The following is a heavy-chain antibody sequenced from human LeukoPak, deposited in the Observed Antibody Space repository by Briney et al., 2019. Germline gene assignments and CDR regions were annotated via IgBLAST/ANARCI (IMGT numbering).Heavy chain of an antibody. J-gene: IGHJ5*02. D-gene: IGHD2-2*01. Sequence: SETLSLTCTVSGGSISSYYWSWIRQPAGKGLEWIGRIYTSGSTNYNPSLKSRVTMSVDTSKNQFSLKLSSATAADTAVYYCARDVPYQLHGGWFDPWGQGTLVTVSS. CDR2: IYTSGST. CDR3: ARDVPYQLHGGWFDP. V-gene: IGHV4-4*07. CDR1: GGSISSYY.